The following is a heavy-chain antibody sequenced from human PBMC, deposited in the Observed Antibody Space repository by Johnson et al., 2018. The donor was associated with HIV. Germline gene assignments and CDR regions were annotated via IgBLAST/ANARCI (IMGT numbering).Heavy chain of an antibody. CDR2: ISSNGGST. Sequence: LVESGGSLRLSCVASGITFSSYAMSWVRQGPGKGLEWVSGISSNGGSTYYANSVKGRFTISRDNSKNTLYLQMGSLRAEDMAVYYCARGAFDIWGQGTMVTVSS. D-gene: IGHD3-10*01. V-gene: IGHV3-64*01. J-gene: IGHJ3*02. CDR3: ARGAFDI. CDR1: GITFSSYA.